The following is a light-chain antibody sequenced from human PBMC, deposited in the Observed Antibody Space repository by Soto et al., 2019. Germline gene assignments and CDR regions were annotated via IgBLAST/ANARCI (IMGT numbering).Light chain of an antibody. J-gene: IGKJ1*01. CDR2: GAS. CDR1: QSVSST. V-gene: IGKV3-15*01. Sequence: EIVMTQSPATLSVSPGDKATLSCRASQSVSSTLAWYQQKPGQAPRLLIYGASTRATRIPAMFSGSGCGTEFTLTIRTLQSEDFAVYYCQQYNDWPRTFGQGTKVEIE. CDR3: QQYNDWPRT.